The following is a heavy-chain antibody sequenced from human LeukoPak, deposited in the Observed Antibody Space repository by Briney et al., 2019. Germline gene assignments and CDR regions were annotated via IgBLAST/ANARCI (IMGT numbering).Heavy chain of an antibody. V-gene: IGHV3-7*01. CDR2: IKQDGSEK. CDR1: GFTFTSYS. Sequence: PGGSLRLSCAASGFTFTSYSMSWVRQAPGKGLEWVANIKQDGSEKYYVDSVKGRFTISRDNAKNSLYLQMNSLRAEDTAVYYCARRYYYDSSGLGSRHAFDIWGQGTMVTVSS. CDR3: ARRYYYDSSGLGSRHAFDI. D-gene: IGHD3-22*01. J-gene: IGHJ3*02.